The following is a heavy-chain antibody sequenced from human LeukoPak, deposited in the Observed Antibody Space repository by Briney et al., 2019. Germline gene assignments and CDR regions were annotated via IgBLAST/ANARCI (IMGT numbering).Heavy chain of an antibody. CDR1: GDSISIDY. V-gene: IGHV4-59*01. J-gene: IGHJ4*02. Sequence: SETLSLTCTLSGDSISIDYWGWIPQPPGQGLEWIRYIYYSGSTNYNPYLKSRVTMSVDTSKNQYSLTLTSVTAADTAVYYCARGITMLNTWGQGTLVTVSS. D-gene: IGHD3-16*01. CDR2: IYYSGST. CDR3: ARGITMLNT.